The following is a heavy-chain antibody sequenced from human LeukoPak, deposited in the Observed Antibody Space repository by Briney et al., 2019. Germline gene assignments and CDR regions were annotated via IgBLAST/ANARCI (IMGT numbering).Heavy chain of an antibody. J-gene: IGHJ3*02. D-gene: IGHD3-22*01. CDR2: ISYDGSNK. V-gene: IGHV3-30-3*01. CDR1: GFTFSSYA. Sequence: GRSLRLSCAASGFTFSSYAMHWVRQAPGKGLEWVAVISYDGSNKYYADSVKGRFTISRDNSKNTLYLQMNSLRAEDTALYYCAKDYDSTGGAAAFDIWGQGTMVTVSS. CDR3: AKDYDSTGGAAAFDI.